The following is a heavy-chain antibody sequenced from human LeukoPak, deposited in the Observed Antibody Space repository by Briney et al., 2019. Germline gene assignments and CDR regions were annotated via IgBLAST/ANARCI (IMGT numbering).Heavy chain of an antibody. D-gene: IGHD3-22*01. CDR2: ISGSGGST. CDR1: GFTFSSYA. J-gene: IGHJ4*02. CDR3: AKARYYYDSSVPYYFDY. V-gene: IGHV3-23*01. Sequence: GGSLRLSCAASGFTFSSYAMSWVRQAPGKGLEWVSAISGSGGSTYYADSVKGRFTISRDNPKNTLYLQMNSLRAEDTAVYYCAKARYYYDSSVPYYFDYWGQGTLVTVSS.